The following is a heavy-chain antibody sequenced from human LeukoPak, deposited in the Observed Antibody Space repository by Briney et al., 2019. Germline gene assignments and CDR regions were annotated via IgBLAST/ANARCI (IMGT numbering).Heavy chain of an antibody. CDR3: GRGMRYSGSYVVEY. Sequence: PSETLSLTCAVSGGSISSSSTNCWTWVRQPPGKGLEWIGEIYHSGATNYNPSLKSRVTMLLDKSKNQFSLRLSSVTAADTAVYSCGRGMRYSGSYVVEYWGQGTLVTVSS. CDR1: GGSISSSSTNC. D-gene: IGHD1-26*01. V-gene: IGHV4-4*02. J-gene: IGHJ4*02. CDR2: IYHSGAT.